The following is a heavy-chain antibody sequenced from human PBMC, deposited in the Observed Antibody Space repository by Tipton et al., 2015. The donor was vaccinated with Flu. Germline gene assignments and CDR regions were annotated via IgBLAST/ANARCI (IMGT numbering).Heavy chain of an antibody. Sequence: SLRLSCAASGFTFSDFWMHWVRQAPGKGLVWVSRINSDGRNTNYADSVKGRFTISRDNAKNTVYLQMDSLRGEDTAVYYCARHGNSGSYYYSNYHMDVWGKGTAVIVSS. CDR1: GFTFSDFW. CDR3: ARHGNSGSYYYSNYHMDV. D-gene: IGHD1-26*01. V-gene: IGHV3-74*01. J-gene: IGHJ6*03. CDR2: INSDGRNT.